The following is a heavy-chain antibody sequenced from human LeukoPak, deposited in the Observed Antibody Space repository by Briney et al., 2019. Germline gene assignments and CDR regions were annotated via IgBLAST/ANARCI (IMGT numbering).Heavy chain of an antibody. Sequence: SETLSLTCAVYGGSFSGYYWSWIRQPPGKGLEWIGEINHSGSTNYNPSLKSRVTISVDTSKNQFSLKLSSVTAADTAVYYCARSKSYYYDSSGYYYYYYYMDVWGKGTTVTISS. J-gene: IGHJ6*03. CDR2: INHSGST. CDR3: ARSKSYYYDSSGYYYYYYYMDV. CDR1: GGSFSGYY. V-gene: IGHV4-34*01. D-gene: IGHD3-22*01.